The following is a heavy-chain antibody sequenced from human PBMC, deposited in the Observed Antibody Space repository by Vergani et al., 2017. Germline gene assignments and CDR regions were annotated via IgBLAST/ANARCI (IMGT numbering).Heavy chain of an antibody. CDR2: IHYDGSHE. J-gene: IGHJ6*03. CDR1: GFSFSSFG. V-gene: IGHV3-30*02. D-gene: IGHD2-8*01. Sequence: QVQLVESGGGVVQPGGSLRLSCAASGFSFSSFGFHWVRQAPGKGLEWVAFIHYDGSHEYYIDSVKGRFTISRDNSKNTLILQMNGLRAEDTAVYYCARSGYCAHGVCYMTYYYYMDVWGKGTAVTVSS. CDR3: ARSGYCAHGVCYMTYYYYMDV.